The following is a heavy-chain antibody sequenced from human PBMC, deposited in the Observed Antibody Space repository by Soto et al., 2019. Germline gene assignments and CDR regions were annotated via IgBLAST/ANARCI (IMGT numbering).Heavy chain of an antibody. CDR3: ATERGGGGY. V-gene: IGHV3-53*01. J-gene: IGHJ4*02. Sequence: EVQLVESGGGLIQPGGSLRLSCAVSGFTVSNNYMSWVRQAPGKGLEGVSVIYSGGYTAYGDSVKGRFTISRDNSKNTLYLQMKARGAAARAVFYCATERGGGGYWGQGTLVTVSS. CDR2: IYSGGYT. CDR1: GFTVSNNY. D-gene: IGHD3-10*01.